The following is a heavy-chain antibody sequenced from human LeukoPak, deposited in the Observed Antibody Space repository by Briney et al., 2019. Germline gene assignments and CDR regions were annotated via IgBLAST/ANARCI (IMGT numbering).Heavy chain of an antibody. CDR1: GGSISSYY. V-gene: IGHV4-59*01. Sequence: SETLSLTCTVSGGSISSYYWSWIRQPPGKGLEWIGYIYYSGRTNYNPSLKSRVTISVDTSNNQFSLKLSSVTAADTAVYYCARGGYSYGVPGTIDYWGQGTLVTVSS. CDR2: IYYSGRT. CDR3: ARGGYSYGVPGTIDY. J-gene: IGHJ4*02. D-gene: IGHD5-18*01.